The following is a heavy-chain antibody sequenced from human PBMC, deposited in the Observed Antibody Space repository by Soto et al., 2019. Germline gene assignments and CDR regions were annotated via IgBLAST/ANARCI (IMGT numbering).Heavy chain of an antibody. Sequence: RGESLKISCKGSGYSFTSYWISWVRQMPGKGLEWMGRIDPSDSYTNYSPSFQGHVTISADKSISTAYLQWSSLKASDTAMYYCARHKDTAMVQYYFDYWGQGTLVTVAS. D-gene: IGHD5-18*01. CDR3: ARHKDTAMVQYYFDY. V-gene: IGHV5-10-1*01. CDR2: IDPSDSYT. CDR1: GYSFTSYW. J-gene: IGHJ4*02.